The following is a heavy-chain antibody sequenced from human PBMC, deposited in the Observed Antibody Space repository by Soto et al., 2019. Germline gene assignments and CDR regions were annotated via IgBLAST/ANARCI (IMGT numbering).Heavy chain of an antibody. J-gene: IGHJ6*02. CDR1: GGSVRSGNHF. D-gene: IGHD3-10*01. CDR3: ARGGEPLGYYGLDV. Sequence: LSLTCSVSGGSVRSGNHFWNWIRQPPGRRLEWLGYMYYTGVTNYNPSLKSRVSMSVDTSKNQFSLKLTSLTAADTAVYYCARGGEPLGYYGLDVWGQGITVTVSS. CDR2: MYYTGVT. V-gene: IGHV4-61*01.